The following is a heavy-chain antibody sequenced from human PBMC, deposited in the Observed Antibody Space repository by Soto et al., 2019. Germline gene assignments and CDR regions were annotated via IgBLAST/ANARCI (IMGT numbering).Heavy chain of an antibody. D-gene: IGHD3-22*01. CDR3: ARANLITVNDAFDI. J-gene: IGHJ3*02. V-gene: IGHV1-8*01. Sequence: QVQLVQSGAEVKKPGASVKVPCKASGYTFTSYDINWVRQATGQGLEWMGWMNPNTGDTGYAQKFQGRVTMTRNTSISTAYMELSSLRPEDTAVYYCARANLITVNDAFDIWGQGTMVTVSS. CDR2: MNPNTGDT. CDR1: GYTFTSYD.